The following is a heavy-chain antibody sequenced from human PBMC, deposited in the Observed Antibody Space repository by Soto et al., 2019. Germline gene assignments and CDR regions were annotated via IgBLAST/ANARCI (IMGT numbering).Heavy chain of an antibody. D-gene: IGHD3-3*01. CDR2: ISDDGSNK. V-gene: IGHV3-30*18. Sequence: GGSLRLSCAASGFTFSNYGMHWVRQAPGKGLEWVAFISDDGSNKYYADSMKGRFTMPRDNSKRTLYLQMSSLRVEDTAVYYCTKRRNVLRFLEWSSGMEVWGQGTTVTVSS. CDR1: GFTFSNYG. J-gene: IGHJ6*02. CDR3: TKRRNVLRFLEWSSGMEV.